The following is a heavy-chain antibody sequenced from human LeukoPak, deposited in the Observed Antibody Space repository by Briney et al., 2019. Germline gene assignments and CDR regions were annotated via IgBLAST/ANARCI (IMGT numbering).Heavy chain of an antibody. J-gene: IGHJ4*02. Sequence: GASVKVSCKASGYTFSGYYMHWVRQAPGQGLEWMGWINPNSGGTNYAQKFQGRVTMTRDTSISTAYMELSRLRSDDTAVYYCAREEQHQRGRHFEYWGQGTLVTVSS. V-gene: IGHV1-2*02. D-gene: IGHD6-13*01. CDR2: INPNSGGT. CDR3: AREEQHQRGRHFEY. CDR1: GYTFSGYY.